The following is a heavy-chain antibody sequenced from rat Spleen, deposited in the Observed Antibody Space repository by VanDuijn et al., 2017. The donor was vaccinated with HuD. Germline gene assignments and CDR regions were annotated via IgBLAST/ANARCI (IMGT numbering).Heavy chain of an antibody. CDR1: GFTFSDYY. J-gene: IGHJ4*01. D-gene: IGHD1-12*02. Sequence: EVQLVESGGGLVQPGRSLKLSCAASGFTFSDYYMAWVRQAPGKGLEWVASITNTGGSTYYPDSVKGRFTISRDNAKNTLYLQMNSLRSEETATYYCTSAGYYDGTYYYPYVMDAWGQGASVTVSS. CDR3: TSAGYYDGTYYYPYVMDA. V-gene: IGHV5-31*01. CDR2: ITNTGGST.